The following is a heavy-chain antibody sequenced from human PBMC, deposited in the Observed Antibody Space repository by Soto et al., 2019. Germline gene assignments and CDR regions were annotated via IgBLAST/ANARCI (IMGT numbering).Heavy chain of an antibody. Sequence: QVQLQESGPGLVRPSETLSLSCTVSGGSVNTANYYWSWIRQPPGKGLEWIGYIYYSGSTNYNPSLNSRVTISVDTSKNLFSLKLNSVTAADTAVYHSARINWHGSSWYYFDYWGQGTLVTVSS. CDR3: ARINWHGSSWYYFDY. V-gene: IGHV4-61*01. D-gene: IGHD2-15*01. J-gene: IGHJ4*02. CDR2: IYYSGST. CDR1: GGSVNTANYY.